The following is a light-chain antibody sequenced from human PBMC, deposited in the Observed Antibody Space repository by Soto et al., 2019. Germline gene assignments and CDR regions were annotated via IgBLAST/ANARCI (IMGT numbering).Light chain of an antibody. V-gene: IGKV1-5*01. Sequence: DIQMTQSPSTLSASVGDRVTITCRASQSISTWLAWYQQKPGRAPKLLIYDASNLDNGVPSRFSGGGSGTEFTLTISSLQPDDFATYYCQQYDNYSPTFGQGPKVDIK. J-gene: IGKJ1*01. CDR2: DAS. CDR1: QSISTW. CDR3: QQYDNYSPT.